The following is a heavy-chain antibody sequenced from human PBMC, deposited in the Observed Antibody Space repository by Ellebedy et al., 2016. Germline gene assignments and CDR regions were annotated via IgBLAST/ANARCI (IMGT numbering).Heavy chain of an antibody. D-gene: IGHD4-11*01. V-gene: IGHV3-21*01. J-gene: IGHJ4*02. CDR2: ISSSSSYI. CDR1: GFTFSSYS. CDR3: AREAAYGNYDLCY. Sequence: GESLKISCAASGFTFSSYSMNWVRQAPGKGLEWVSSISSSSSYIYYADSVKGRFTISRDNAKNSLYLQMNSLRAEDTAVYYCAREAAYGNYDLCYWGQGTLVTVSS.